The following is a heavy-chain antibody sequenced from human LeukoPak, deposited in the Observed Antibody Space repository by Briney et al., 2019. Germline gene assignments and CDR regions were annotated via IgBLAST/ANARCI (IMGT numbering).Heavy chain of an antibody. CDR2: INHSGST. D-gene: IGHD3-9*01. CDR1: GGSFSGYY. V-gene: IGHV4-34*01. J-gene: IGHJ4*02. CDR3: ARWVDILTGYYSAQFWYFDY. Sequence: SETLSLTCAVYGGSFSGYYWSWIRQPPGKGLEWIGEINHSGSTNYNPSLKSRVTISVDTSKNQFSLKLSSVTAADTAVYYCARWVDILTGYYSAQFWYFDYWGQGTLVTVSS.